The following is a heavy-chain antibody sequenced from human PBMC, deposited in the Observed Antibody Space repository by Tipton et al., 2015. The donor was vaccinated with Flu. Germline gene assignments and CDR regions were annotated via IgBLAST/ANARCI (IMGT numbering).Heavy chain of an antibody. D-gene: IGHD3-3*01. V-gene: IGHV3-21*01. CDR1: GFTFSSYS. CDR3: ARDQKPQILEWLLTDPGDY. CDR2: ISSSSSYI. J-gene: IGHJ4*02. Sequence: SLRLSCAASGFTFSSYSMNWVRQAPGKGLEWVSSISSSSSYIYYADSVKGRFTISRDNAKNSLCLQMNSLRAEDTAVYYCARDQKPQILEWLLTDPGDYWGQGTLVTASS.